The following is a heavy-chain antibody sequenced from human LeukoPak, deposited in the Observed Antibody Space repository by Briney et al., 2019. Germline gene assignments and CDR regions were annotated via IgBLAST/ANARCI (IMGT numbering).Heavy chain of an antibody. CDR3: ARGGIAVAGKSFDY. CDR1: GGSFSGYY. CDR2: INHSGST. J-gene: IGHJ4*02. V-gene: IGHV4-34*01. D-gene: IGHD6-19*01. Sequence: SETLSLTCAVYGGSFSGYYWSWIRQPPGKGLEWIGEINHSGSTNYNPSLKSRVTISVDTSKNQFSLKLSSVTAADTAVYYCARGGIAVAGKSFDYWGQGTLVTVSS.